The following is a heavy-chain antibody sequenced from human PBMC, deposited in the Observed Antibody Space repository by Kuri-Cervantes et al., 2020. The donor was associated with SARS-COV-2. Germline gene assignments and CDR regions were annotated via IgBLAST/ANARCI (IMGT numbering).Heavy chain of an antibody. CDR3: ASEEVGATIDY. V-gene: IGHV3-30-3*01. Sequence: GGSLRLSCAASGFTFSSYAMHWVRQAPGKGLEWVAVISYDGSNKYYADSMKGRFTISRDNSKNTLYLQMNSLRAEDTAVYYCASEEVGATIDYWGQGTLVTVSS. D-gene: IGHD1-26*01. CDR1: GFTFSSYA. J-gene: IGHJ4*02. CDR2: ISYDGSNK.